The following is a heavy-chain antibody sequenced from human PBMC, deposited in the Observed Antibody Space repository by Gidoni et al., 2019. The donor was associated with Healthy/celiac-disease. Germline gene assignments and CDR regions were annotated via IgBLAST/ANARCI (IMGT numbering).Heavy chain of an antibody. D-gene: IGHD3-22*01. CDR3: ASTYDSSGYYLGAVY. Sequence: QVQLQESGRGLVKPSGTLSLTCAVPGGSISSSNWLSWVRQPPGKGLEWLGEIYHSGSTNYNPSLKSRVTISVDKSKNQFSLKLSSVTAADTAVYYCASTYDSSGYYLGAVYWGQGTLVTVSS. CDR2: IYHSGST. V-gene: IGHV4-4*02. J-gene: IGHJ4*02. CDR1: GGSISSSNW.